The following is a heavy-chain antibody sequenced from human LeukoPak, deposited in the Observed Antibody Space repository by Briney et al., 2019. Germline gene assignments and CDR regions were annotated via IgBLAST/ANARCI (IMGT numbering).Heavy chain of an antibody. CDR2: IIPIFGTA. V-gene: IGHV1-69*13. CDR1: GYTFTGYY. J-gene: IGHJ4*02. CDR3: AREWGHDSSGYYYAY. Sequence: ASVKVSCKASGYTFTGYYMHWVRQAPGQGLEWMGGIIPIFGTANFAQKFQGRVSITADESTSTVYMELSSLRSEDTAVYYCAREWGHDSSGYYYAYWGQGTLVTVSS. D-gene: IGHD3-22*01.